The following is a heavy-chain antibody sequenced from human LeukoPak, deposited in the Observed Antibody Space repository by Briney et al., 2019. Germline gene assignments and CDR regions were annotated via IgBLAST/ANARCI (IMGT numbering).Heavy chain of an antibody. CDR1: GGSISSYS. V-gene: IGHV4-4*07. Sequence: SETLSLTCTVSGGSISSYSWSWIRQPAGKGLEWIGRFFTSGSTIYNPSLKSRVTISVDTSRNQLSLELSSVTAADTAVYYCARRNYGDYDHYFDYWGQGALVTVSS. CDR3: ARRNYGDYDHYFDY. J-gene: IGHJ4*02. CDR2: FFTSGST. D-gene: IGHD4-17*01.